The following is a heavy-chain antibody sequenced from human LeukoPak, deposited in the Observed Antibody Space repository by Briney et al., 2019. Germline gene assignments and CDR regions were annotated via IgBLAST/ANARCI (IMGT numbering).Heavy chain of an antibody. CDR3: ARGHDRYYYGMDV. CDR1: GGSISSSSYY. V-gene: IGHV4-39*01. D-gene: IGHD3-16*01. J-gene: IGHJ6*02. CDR2: LYYSGNT. Sequence: PSETLSLTCTVSGGSISSSSYYWGWIRQPPGKGLEWIGSLYYSGNTSYNPSLKSRVTISVDTSKNQFSLKLSSVTAADTAVYYCARGHDRYYYGMDVWGQGTTVTVSS.